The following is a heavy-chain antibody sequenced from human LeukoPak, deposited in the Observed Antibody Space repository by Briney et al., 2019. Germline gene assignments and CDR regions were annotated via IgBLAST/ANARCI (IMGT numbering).Heavy chain of an antibody. CDR3: ATDWTLRGAPTFFDS. J-gene: IGHJ5*01. CDR1: GFTITNHV. V-gene: IGHV3-23*01. Sequence: GRSLRLSCEASGFTITNHVMTWVRQAPGKGPEWVASESGSGHNTYYSESVRGRFAISRDNSKNTLFLQMNSLRVEDTAVYYCATDWTLRGAPTFFDSCGGGTVVSVSS. CDR2: ESGSGHNT. D-gene: IGHD1-26*01.